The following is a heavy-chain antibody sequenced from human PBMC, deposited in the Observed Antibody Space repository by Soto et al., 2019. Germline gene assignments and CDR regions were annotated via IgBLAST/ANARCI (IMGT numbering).Heavy chain of an antibody. V-gene: IGHV3-33*08. CDR3: ARREDYCSGGSCAFGVLY. J-gene: IGHJ4*02. D-gene: IGHD2-15*01. CDR2: IWYDGSNK. Sequence: GGSLRLSCAASGFTFSSYGMHWVRQAPGKGLEWVAVIWYDGSNKYYADSVKGRFTISRDNSKNTLYLQMNSLRAEDTAVYYCARREDYCSGGSCAFGVLYWGQGTLVTVSS. CDR1: GFTFSSYG.